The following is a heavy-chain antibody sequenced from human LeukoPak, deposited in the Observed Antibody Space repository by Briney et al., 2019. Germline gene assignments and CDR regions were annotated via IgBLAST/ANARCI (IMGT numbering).Heavy chain of an antibody. J-gene: IGHJ5*02. Sequence: PSETLSLTCTVSGGSMRSYYWSWVRQSPGKGLEWIGYIYYSGKTNYNPSLESRVTISVDTSKNQFSLNLSSVTAPDTAVYYCARGGEASISAARFDPWGQGILVTVSP. D-gene: IGHD6-13*01. CDR2: IYYSGKT. V-gene: IGHV4-59*01. CDR3: ARGGEASISAARFDP. CDR1: GGSMRSYY.